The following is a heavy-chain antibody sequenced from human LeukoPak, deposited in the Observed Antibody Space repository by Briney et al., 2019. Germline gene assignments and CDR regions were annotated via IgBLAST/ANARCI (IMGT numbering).Heavy chain of an antibody. CDR2: IYTSGST. J-gene: IGHJ3*02. CDR3: ARDRYYYDSSGYYRAPDAFDI. Sequence: SETLSLTCTVSGGSISSGSYYWSWIRQPARKGLEWIGRIYTSGSTNYNPSLKSRVTISVDTSKNQFSLKLSSVTAADTAVYYCARDRYYYDSSGYYRAPDAFDIWGQGTMVTVSS. V-gene: IGHV4-61*02. CDR1: GGSISSGSYY. D-gene: IGHD3-22*01.